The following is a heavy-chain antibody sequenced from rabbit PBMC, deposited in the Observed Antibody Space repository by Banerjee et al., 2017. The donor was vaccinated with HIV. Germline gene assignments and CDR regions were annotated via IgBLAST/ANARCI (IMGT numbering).Heavy chain of an antibody. CDR3: ARSGSSYYSYFNL. D-gene: IGHD8-1*01. CDR1: GFSFSSSYY. V-gene: IGHV1S40*01. CDR2: IDAGSSGST. J-gene: IGHJ4*01. Sequence: QSLEESGGDLVKPGASLTLTCTASGFSFSSSYYMCWVRQAPGKGLEWIACIDAGSSGSTYYASWAKGRFTISKTSSTTVTLQLNSLTAADTATYFCARSGSSYYSYFNLWGPGTLVTVS.